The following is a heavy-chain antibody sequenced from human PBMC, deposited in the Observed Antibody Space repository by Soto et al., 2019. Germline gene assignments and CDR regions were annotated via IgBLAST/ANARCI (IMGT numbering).Heavy chain of an antibody. Sequence: TCTVSGGSISSYYWSWIRQPPGKGLEWIGYIYYSGSTNYNPSLKSRVTISVDTSKNQFSLKLSSVSAADTAVYYCARAGRGYYDSRVDYWGQGTLVTVSS. CDR1: GGSISSYY. D-gene: IGHD3-22*01. CDR2: IYYSGST. CDR3: ARAGRGYYDSRVDY. J-gene: IGHJ4*02. V-gene: IGHV4-59*01.